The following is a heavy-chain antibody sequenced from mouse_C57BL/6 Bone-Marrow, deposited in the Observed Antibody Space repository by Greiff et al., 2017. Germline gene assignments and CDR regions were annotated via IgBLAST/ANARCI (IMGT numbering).Heavy chain of an antibody. D-gene: IGHD2-3*01. J-gene: IGHJ4*01. Sequence: QVQLQQPGAELAKPGASVKLSCKASGYTFTSYWMQWVKQRPGQGLEWIGEIDPTDGYTNYNQKFKGKATLTVDTSSSTAYMQLSSLTSEDSAVSDCAREGLLILDYAMDYRSRGTSVTVSA. CDR3: AREGLLILDYAMDY. CDR1: GYTFTSYW. CDR2: IDPTDGYT. V-gene: IGHV1-50*01.